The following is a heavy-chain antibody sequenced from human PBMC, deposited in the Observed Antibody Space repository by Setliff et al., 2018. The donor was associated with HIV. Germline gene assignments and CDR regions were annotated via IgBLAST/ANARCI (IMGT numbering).Heavy chain of an antibody. CDR2: IYHSGSA. CDR1: GGSISSGGYS. Sequence: QTLSLTCAVSGGSISSGGYSWNWIRQPPGKGLEWIGYIYHSGSAYYNPSLKSRVTISLDTSKTHFFLNLTSVTDADTAVYFCTREGRGDPAMATTRIDYWGQGKLVTVSS. D-gene: IGHD1-1*01. J-gene: IGHJ4*02. CDR3: TREGRGDPAMATTRIDY. V-gene: IGHV4-30-2*01.